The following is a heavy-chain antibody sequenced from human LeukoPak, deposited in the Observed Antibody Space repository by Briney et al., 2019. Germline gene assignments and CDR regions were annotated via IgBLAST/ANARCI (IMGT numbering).Heavy chain of an antibody. V-gene: IGHV4-39*01. D-gene: IGHD3-10*01. CDR1: GGSISRSSYY. CDR2: IYYSGST. Sequence: PSDTLSLTYTVSGGSISRSSYYWGWIRQPPGKGLEWIGSIYYSGSTYYNPSLKSRVTISVDTSKNQFSLKLSSVTAADTAVYYCARTRYYYNSRSYGAPYYFDYWGQGTLVTVSS. J-gene: IGHJ4*02. CDR3: ARTRYYYNSRSYGAPYYFDY.